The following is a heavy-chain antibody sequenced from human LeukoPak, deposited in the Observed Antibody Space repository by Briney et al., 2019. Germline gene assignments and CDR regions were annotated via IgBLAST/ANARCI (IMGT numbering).Heavy chain of an antibody. D-gene: IGHD6-13*01. V-gene: IGHV3-30*03. CDR2: ISYDGTNK. CDR3: ARVKGVAAAGPDY. CDR1: GFTFSNYG. Sequence: GTSLRLSCAASGFTFSNYGMHWVRQAPGKGLEWVAVISYDGTNKYYADSVKGRFTISRDNAKNSLYLQMNSLRAEDTAVYYCARVKGVAAAGPDYWGQGTLVTVSS. J-gene: IGHJ4*02.